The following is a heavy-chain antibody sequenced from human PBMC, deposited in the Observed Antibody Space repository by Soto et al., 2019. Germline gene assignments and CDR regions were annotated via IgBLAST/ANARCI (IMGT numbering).Heavy chain of an antibody. J-gene: IGHJ2*01. Sequence: QVQLVQSGAEVKKPGSSVKVSCKASGGTFSSYAIRWVRQAPGQGLEWMGVIIPLFGRANYAQKFQGRVTITEAASTSTAYMELSSLRSEDTAVYYCAQTLGLAAAGPGRFDLWGRGTLVTVSS. V-gene: IGHV1-69*12. CDR3: AQTLGLAAAGPGRFDL. D-gene: IGHD6-25*01. CDR2: IIPLFGRA. CDR1: GGTFSSYA.